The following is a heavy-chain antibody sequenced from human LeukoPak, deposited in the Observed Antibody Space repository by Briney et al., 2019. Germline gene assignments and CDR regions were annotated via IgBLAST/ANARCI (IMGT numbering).Heavy chain of an antibody. CDR1: GGSISSNY. CDR2: IYTSGST. CDR3: ARRGAARRYDGMDV. J-gene: IGHJ6*02. D-gene: IGHD6-6*01. V-gene: IGHV4-4*07. Sequence: PSETLSLTCSVSGGSISSNYWSWIRQPAGKGLEWIGRIYTSGSTNYNPSLKSRVAISLDTSKNQFSLKLSSMTDADTAVYYCARRGAARRYDGMDVWGQGTTVTVSS.